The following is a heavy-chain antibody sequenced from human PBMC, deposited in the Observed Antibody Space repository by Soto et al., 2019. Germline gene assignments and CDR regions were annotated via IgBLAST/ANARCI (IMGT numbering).Heavy chain of an antibody. V-gene: IGHV3-30*04. D-gene: IGHD6-13*01. CDR2: TSYDGSNK. CDR3: ARDRSIAAADTFDY. Sequence: LRLSCAASGFTFSSYAIHWVRQAPGKGLEWVTVTSYDGSNKYYADSVRGRFTISRDNSKNTLYLQMNSLRAEDTAVYYCARDRSIAAADTFDYWGQGTLVTVYS. J-gene: IGHJ4*02. CDR1: GFTFSSYA.